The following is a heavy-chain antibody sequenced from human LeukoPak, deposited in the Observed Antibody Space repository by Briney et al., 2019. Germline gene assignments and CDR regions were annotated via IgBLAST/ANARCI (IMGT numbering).Heavy chain of an antibody. CDR2: ISSSNSYI. Sequence: GGSLRLSCAASGFTFSSYSMNWVRQAPGKGLKWVSSISSSNSYIYYADSVKGRFTISRDNAKNSLYLQMNSLRAEDTAVYYCARDSSSWYAFDIWGQGTMVTVSS. J-gene: IGHJ3*02. CDR3: ARDSSSWYAFDI. CDR1: GFTFSSYS. D-gene: IGHD6-13*01. V-gene: IGHV3-21*01.